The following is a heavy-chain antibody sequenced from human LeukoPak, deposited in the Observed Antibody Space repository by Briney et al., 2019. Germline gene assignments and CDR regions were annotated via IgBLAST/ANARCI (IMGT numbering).Heavy chain of an antibody. CDR1: GFTFSSYG. J-gene: IGHJ3*02. D-gene: IGHD3-10*01. CDR2: IRYDGSNK. CDR3: AKDLPRITMVRGGPTDAFDI. V-gene: IGHV3-30*02. Sequence: GGSLRLSCAASGFTFSSYGMHWVRQAPGKGLEWVAFIRYDGSNKYYAGSVKGRFTISRDNSKNTLYLQMNSLRAEDTAVYYCAKDLPRITMVRGGPTDAFDIWGQGTMVTVSS.